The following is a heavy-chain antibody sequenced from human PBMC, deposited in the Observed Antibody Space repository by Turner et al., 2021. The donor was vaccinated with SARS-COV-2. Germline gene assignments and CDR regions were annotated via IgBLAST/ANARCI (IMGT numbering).Heavy chain of an antibody. Sequence: EVQLVESGGGLIQPGGSLRPSCAASGFTVSSNYMSWVRQAPEKGLEWVSVIYSGGSTCDADSGKGRFTISRDNSKNTLYLQMNSLRAEDTAVYYWARDLGGLRFDYWGQGTLVTVSS. CDR3: ARDLGGLRFDY. CDR1: GFTVSSNY. J-gene: IGHJ4*02. D-gene: IGHD2-15*01. V-gene: IGHV3-53*01. CDR2: IYSGGST.